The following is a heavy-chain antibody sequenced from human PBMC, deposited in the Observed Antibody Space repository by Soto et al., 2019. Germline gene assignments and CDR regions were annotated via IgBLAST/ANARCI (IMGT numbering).Heavy chain of an antibody. CDR3: ARDIVELDY. D-gene: IGHD3-22*01. CDR1: GFTLSDYA. CDR2: ISYDGRDK. Sequence: GGSLRLSCAASGFTLSDYAMNWVRQAPGKGLEWVTDISYDGRDKYYAESVKGRFTISRDNAKNSLFLQMNSLRAEDTAVYFCARDIVELDYWGQGTLVTVSS. J-gene: IGHJ4*02. V-gene: IGHV3-30*04.